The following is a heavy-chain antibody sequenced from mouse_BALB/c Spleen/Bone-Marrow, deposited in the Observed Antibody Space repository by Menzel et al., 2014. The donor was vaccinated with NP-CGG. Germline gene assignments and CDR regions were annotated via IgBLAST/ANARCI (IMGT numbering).Heavy chain of an antibody. D-gene: IGHD2-10*02. CDR1: GYPFSSYW. Sequence: LVESGAELVRPGSSVKISCKASGYPFSSYWMNRVKQRPGQGLEWIGQIYPGDGETNYNGKFKGNATLTADKSSSTAYMQLISLTSEDSTVYFCARKYGDYWGQGTTLTVSS. CDR2: IYPGDGET. V-gene: IGHV1-80*01. J-gene: IGHJ2*01. CDR3: ARKYGDY.